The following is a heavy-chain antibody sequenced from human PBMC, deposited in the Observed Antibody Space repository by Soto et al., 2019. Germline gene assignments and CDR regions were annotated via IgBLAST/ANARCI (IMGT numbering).Heavy chain of an antibody. V-gene: IGHV5-51*01. CDR1: GYTFSKYW. J-gene: IGHJ4*02. Sequence: XASLKISCKGRGYTFSKYWIGWVRQTPGKGLEWMGMIYPGDSDARYSPSFEGQVTFSVDKSINTAYLQWNSLKASDTAMYYCARQGGEYNTMSDYWGQGTLVTVSS. CDR3: ARQGGEYNTMSDY. CDR2: IYPGDSDA. D-gene: IGHD3-10*01.